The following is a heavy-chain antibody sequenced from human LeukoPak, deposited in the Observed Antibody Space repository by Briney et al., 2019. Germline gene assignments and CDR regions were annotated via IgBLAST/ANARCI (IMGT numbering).Heavy chain of an antibody. CDR3: AKVGDITMVRGVHFDY. D-gene: IGHD3-10*01. Sequence: GGSLRLSCAASGFTFSSYAMSWVRQAPGKGLEWVSAISGSGGSTYYADSVKGRFTISRDNSKNTLYLQMNSLRAEDTAVYYCAKVGDITMVRGVHFDYWGQGTLVTVSS. J-gene: IGHJ4*02. CDR2: ISGSGGST. CDR1: GFTFSSYA. V-gene: IGHV3-23*01.